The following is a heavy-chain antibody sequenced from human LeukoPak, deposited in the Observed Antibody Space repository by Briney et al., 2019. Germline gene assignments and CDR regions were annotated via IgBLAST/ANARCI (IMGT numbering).Heavy chain of an antibody. CDR1: GYTFTGYY. J-gene: IGHJ5*02. V-gene: IGHV1-2*02. Sequence: ASVEVSCKASGYTFTGYYMHWVRQAPGQGLEWMGWINPNSGGTNYAQKFQGRVTMTRDTSISTAYMELSRLRSDDTAVYYCARVGSWYSNWFDPWGQGTLVTVSS. CDR2: INPNSGGT. D-gene: IGHD6-13*01. CDR3: ARVGSWYSNWFDP.